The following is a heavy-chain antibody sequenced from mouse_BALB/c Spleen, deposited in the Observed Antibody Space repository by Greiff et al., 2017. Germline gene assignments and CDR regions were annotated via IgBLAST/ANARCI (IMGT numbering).Heavy chain of an antibody. CDR2: ISYSGST. D-gene: IGHD1-1*01. V-gene: IGHV3-8*02. CDR1: GDSITSGY. Sequence: VQLKESGPSLVKPSQTLSLTCSVTGDSITSGYWNWIRKFPGNKLEYMGYISYSGSTYYNPSLKSRISITRDTSKNQYYLQLNSVTTEDTATYYCARYGSSHWYFDVWGAGTTVTVSS. CDR3: ARYGSSHWYFDV. J-gene: IGHJ1*01.